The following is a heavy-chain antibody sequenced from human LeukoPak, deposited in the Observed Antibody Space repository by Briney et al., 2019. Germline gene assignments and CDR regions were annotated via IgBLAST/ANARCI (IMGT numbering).Heavy chain of an antibody. D-gene: IGHD2-21*02. CDR1: GFTFSSYS. CDR2: ISSNSANT. Sequence: GGSLRLSCAASGFTFSSYSMNWVRQAPGKGLEWVSSISSNSANTYYADSVKGRFTISRDNSKNTLYLQMNSLRAEDTAVYYCAKDGTGCGGDCYSDYWGQGTLVTVSS. J-gene: IGHJ4*02. V-gene: IGHV3-23*01. CDR3: AKDGTGCGGDCYSDY.